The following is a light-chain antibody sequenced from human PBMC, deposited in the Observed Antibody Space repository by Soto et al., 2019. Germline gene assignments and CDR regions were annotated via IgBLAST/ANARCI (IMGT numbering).Light chain of an antibody. CDR1: QPIGTF. J-gene: IGKJ3*01. Sequence: DIQMTQSPSSLSASVGDRVTITCRASQPIGTFLHWYQQKPGRAPNLLIHGASTLQTGVPSRFSGSGSGSDFTLTISSQQPDDFGTYFCQQSYNSPRTFGHGTKV. CDR3: QQSYNSPRT. CDR2: GAS. V-gene: IGKV1-39*01.